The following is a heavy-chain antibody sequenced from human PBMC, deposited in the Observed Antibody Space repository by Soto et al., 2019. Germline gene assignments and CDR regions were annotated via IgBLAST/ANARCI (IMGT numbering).Heavy chain of an antibody. CDR3: ARRTAAAYYMDV. D-gene: IGHD6-13*01. Sequence: ESGGGVVQPGRSLRLSRAASGFTFSNYAMFWVRQSPGEGLEWVAVISYDGRHEDYVDSVKGRFSISRDNSKDTLYLQMDSLKAEDTAVYYCARRTAAAYYMDVWGKGTTVTVSS. CDR2: ISYDGRHE. V-gene: IGHV3-30*03. J-gene: IGHJ6*03. CDR1: GFTFSNYA.